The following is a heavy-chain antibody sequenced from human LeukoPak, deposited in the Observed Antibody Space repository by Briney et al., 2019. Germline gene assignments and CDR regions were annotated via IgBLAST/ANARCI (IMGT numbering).Heavy chain of an antibody. CDR3: ARAGYSSYFHNYYMDV. D-gene: IGHD6-13*01. CDR2: INPNSGGT. CDR1: GYTFTGYY. Sequence: ASVKVSCKASGYTFTGYYMHWVRQAPGQGLEWMGWINPNSGGTNYAQKFQGRVTMTRDTSISTAYMELSRLRSDDTAVYYCARAGYSSYFHNYYMDVWGKGTTVTVSS. J-gene: IGHJ6*03. V-gene: IGHV1-2*02.